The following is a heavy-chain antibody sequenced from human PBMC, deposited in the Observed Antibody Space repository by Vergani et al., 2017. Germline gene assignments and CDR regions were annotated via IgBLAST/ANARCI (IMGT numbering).Heavy chain of an antibody. Sequence: VQLVQSGAEVKKPGESLKISCQGSGYSITNYWIAWVRQRPGKGLEWMGWISAYNGNTNYAQKLQGRVTMTTDTSTSTAYMELRSLRSDDTAVYYCARVGRYYYYMDVWGKGTTVTVSS. CDR2: ISAYNGNT. CDR3: ARVGRYYYYMDV. V-gene: IGHV1-18*04. J-gene: IGHJ6*03. CDR1: GYSITNYW.